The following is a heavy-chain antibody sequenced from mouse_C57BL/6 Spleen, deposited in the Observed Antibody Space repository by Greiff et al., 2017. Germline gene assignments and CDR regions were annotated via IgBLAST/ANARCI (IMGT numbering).Heavy chain of an antibody. CDR2: ISNLAYSI. J-gene: IGHJ4*01. D-gene: IGHD4-1*01. V-gene: IGHV5-15*01. CDR3: ARRGGTDAMDY. CDR1: GFTFSDYG. Sequence: EVKLMESGGGLVQPGGSLKLSCAASGFTFSDYGMAWVRQAPRKGPEWVAFISNLAYSIYYADTVKGRFTISRENAKNTLYMGMSRLRAEDTAMYYCARRGGTDAMDYWGQGTSVTVSS.